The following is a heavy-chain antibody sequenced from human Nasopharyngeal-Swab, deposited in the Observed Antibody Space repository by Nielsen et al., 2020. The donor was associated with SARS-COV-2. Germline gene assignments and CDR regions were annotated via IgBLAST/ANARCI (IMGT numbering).Heavy chain of an antibody. J-gene: IGHJ6*02. V-gene: IGHV1-2*02. CDR3: ARDPTSVAGTGDYYYGMDV. D-gene: IGHD6-19*01. CDR2: INPNSGGT. CDR1: GYTFTGYY. Sequence: ASVKVSCKASGYTFTGYYMHWVRQAPGLGLEWMGWINPNSGGTNYAQKFQGRVTMTRDTSISTAYMELSRLRSDDTAVYYCARDPTSVAGTGDYYYGMDVWGQGTTVTVSS.